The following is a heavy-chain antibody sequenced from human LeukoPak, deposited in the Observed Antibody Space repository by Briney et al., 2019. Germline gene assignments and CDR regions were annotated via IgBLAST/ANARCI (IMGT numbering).Heavy chain of an antibody. D-gene: IGHD6-19*01. V-gene: IGHV4-34*01. CDR2: IKDSGSP. CDR1: GGSFSGYS. J-gene: IGHJ4*02. CDR3: ARRRFSGLPRATTSQFDY. Sequence: PSDTLSLTCAVYGGSFSGYSGTCIRQPPGKGLEWCGEIKDSGSPTFNPSLKSRVTMSVDTSNNQFSVRLSSLTAADTAVYYCARRRFSGLPRATTSQFDYSGQGTLVTVSS.